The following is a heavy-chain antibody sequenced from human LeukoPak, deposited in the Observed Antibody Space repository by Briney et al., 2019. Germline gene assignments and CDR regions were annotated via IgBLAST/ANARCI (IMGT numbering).Heavy chain of an antibody. V-gene: IGHV3-49*04. J-gene: IGHJ4*02. CDR1: GFIFGGYA. CDR3: TRDGPFGGHSYFDY. Sequence: GGSLRLSCTASGFIFGGYAMSWVSQAQGKGLEWVGFIRSKAYGGITEYAASVKGRFTISRDDSKSIAYLQMNSLNTEDTAIYYCTRDGPFGGHSYFDYWVQGTLVTVSS. D-gene: IGHD3-16*01. CDR2: IRSKAYGGIT.